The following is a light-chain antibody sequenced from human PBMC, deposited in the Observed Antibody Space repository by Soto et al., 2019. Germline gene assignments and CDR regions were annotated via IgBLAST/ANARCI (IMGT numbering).Light chain of an antibody. J-gene: IGLJ2*01. CDR1: SSDVGGYNF. V-gene: IGLV2-14*01. Sequence: QSVLTQPASVSGSPGQSITISCAGTSSDVGGYNFVSWYQQHPGKAPKLMIFEVSNRPSGVSNRFSASKSGNTASLTISGLQAEDDAHYYCSSYTSSTTLVFGGGTKLTVL. CDR3: SSYTSSTTLV. CDR2: EVS.